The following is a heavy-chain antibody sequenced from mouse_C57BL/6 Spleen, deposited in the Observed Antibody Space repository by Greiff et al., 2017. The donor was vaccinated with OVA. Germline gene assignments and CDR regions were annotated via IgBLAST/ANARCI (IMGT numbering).Heavy chain of an antibody. CDR3: AKSGGVLQELYYFGY. CDR2: INPNNGGT. CDR1: GYTFTDYY. Sequence: VQLQQSGPELVKPGASVKISCKASGYTFTDYYMNWVKQSHGKSLEWIGDINPNNGGTSYNQKFKGKATLTVDKSSSTAYMELRRLTSEDSTVYYGAKSGGVLQELYYFGYWGQGTTLTVSS. J-gene: IGHJ2*01. V-gene: IGHV1-26*01. D-gene: IGHD2-14*01.